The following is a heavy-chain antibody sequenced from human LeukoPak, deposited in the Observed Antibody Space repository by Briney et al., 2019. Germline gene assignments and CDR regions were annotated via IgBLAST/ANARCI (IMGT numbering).Heavy chain of an antibody. Sequence: GGSLRLSCAASGFTFSDYSMNWVRRAPGRGLEWISYIGLASGFVSYADSVKGRFTISRDNAKNSLYLQMNSLRAEDTAVYYCARNGAAYDIDYWGRGTLVTVSS. J-gene: IGHJ4*02. CDR1: GFTFSDYS. CDR2: IGLASGFV. V-gene: IGHV3-21*05. D-gene: IGHD3-9*01. CDR3: ARNGAAYDIDY.